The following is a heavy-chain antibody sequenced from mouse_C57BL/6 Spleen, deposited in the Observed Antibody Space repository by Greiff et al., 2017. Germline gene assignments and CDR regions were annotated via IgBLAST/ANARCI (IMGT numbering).Heavy chain of an antibody. Sequence: EVKLVESGGGLVKPGGSLKLSCAASGFTFSDYGMHWVRQAPEKGLEWVAYISSGSSTIYYADKVKGRFTISRDNAKNTLFLQMTSLRSEDTAMYYCATAQATCFDDWGQGTTLTVSS. CDR3: ATAQATCFDD. CDR1: GFTFSDYG. D-gene: IGHD3-2*02. CDR2: ISSGSSTI. V-gene: IGHV5-17*01. J-gene: IGHJ2*01.